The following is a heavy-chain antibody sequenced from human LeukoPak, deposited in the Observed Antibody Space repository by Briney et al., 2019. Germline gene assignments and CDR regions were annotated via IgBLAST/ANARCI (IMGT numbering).Heavy chain of an antibody. Sequence: QSGGSLRLSCAASGFTFSSYDMHWVRQTTGKGLEWVSAINTAGVTYYSASVRGRFTISRENAQKSLYLHMNSLRAGDTAVYFCARGHGPGATTGDHWGQGILVTVSS. CDR1: GFTFSSYD. CDR3: ARGHGPGATTGDH. V-gene: IGHV3-13*04. CDR2: INTAGVT. J-gene: IGHJ4*02. D-gene: IGHD1-14*01.